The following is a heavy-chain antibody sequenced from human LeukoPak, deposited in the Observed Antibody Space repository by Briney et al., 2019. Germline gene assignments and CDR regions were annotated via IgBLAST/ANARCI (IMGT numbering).Heavy chain of an antibody. CDR2: ISYDGNSQ. J-gene: IGHJ4*02. D-gene: IGHD1-1*01. Sequence: GGSLRLSCAASGFSFSSYWMSWVRQAPGRGLEWVAAISYDGNSQHYGAPVKGRFAISRDNSKNTVYLQINTLRTDDAAIYYCAKPYPTLTTSAVLDNWGQGTLVTVSS. CDR3: AKPYPTLTTSAVLDN. V-gene: IGHV3-30*18. CDR1: GFSFSSYW.